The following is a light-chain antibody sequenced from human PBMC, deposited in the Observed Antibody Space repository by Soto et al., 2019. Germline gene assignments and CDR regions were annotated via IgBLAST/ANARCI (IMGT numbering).Light chain of an antibody. J-gene: IGKJ1*01. CDR3: QQRYNWPPT. CDR1: QYVSSF. V-gene: IGKV3-11*01. CDR2: DAS. Sequence: EIVFTQSPATLSLSPGERATLSCRASQYVSSFLAWYQQKAGQAPRLLIYDASHRATGIPARFSGSGSGTDFTLTINSLEPEDFALYYCQQRYNWPPTFGQGAKVDIK.